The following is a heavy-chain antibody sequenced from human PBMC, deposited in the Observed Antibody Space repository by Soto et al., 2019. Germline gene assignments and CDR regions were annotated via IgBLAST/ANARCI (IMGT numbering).Heavy chain of an antibody. Sequence: PSETLSLTCAVYGGSFSGYYWSWIRQPPGKGLEWIGEINHSGSTNYNPSLKSRVTISVDTSKNQFSLKLSSVTAADTAVYYCARGWLGYCSGGSCYSPYYYYYYAMDVWGQGTTVTVSS. V-gene: IGHV4-34*01. D-gene: IGHD2-15*01. J-gene: IGHJ6*02. CDR1: GGSFSGYY. CDR3: ARGWLGYCSGGSCYSPYYYYYYAMDV. CDR2: INHSGST.